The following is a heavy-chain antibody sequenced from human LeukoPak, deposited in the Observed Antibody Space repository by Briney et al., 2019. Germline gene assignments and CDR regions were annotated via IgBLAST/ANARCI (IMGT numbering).Heavy chain of an antibody. CDR1: GFTFSSYA. D-gene: IGHD6-13*01. CDR3: AKAFGIAAAGYHAEYFQH. J-gene: IGHJ1*01. Sequence: SGGSLRLSCAASGFTFSSYAMSWVRQAPGKGLERVSAISGSGGSTYYADSVKGRFTISRDNSKNTLYLQMNSLRAEDTAVYYCAKAFGIAAAGYHAEYFQHWGQGTLVTVSS. V-gene: IGHV3-23*01. CDR2: ISGSGGST.